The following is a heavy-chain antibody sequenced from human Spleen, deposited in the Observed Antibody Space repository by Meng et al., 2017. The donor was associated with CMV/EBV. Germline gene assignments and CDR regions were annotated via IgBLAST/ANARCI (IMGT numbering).Heavy chain of an antibody. CDR1: GGSISSYY. Sequence: SETLSLTCTVSGGSISSYYWSWIRQPPGKGLEWIGYIYYSGSTNYNPSLKSRVTISVDTSKNQFSLMLSSVTAADTAVYYCARILGRDYFDYWGQGTLGTVSS. CDR3: ARILGRDYFDY. V-gene: IGHV4-59*01. J-gene: IGHJ4*02. CDR2: IYYSGST.